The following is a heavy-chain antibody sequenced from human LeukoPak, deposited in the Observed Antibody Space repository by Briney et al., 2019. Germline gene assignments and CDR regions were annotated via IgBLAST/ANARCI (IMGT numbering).Heavy chain of an antibody. CDR2: ISYDGSNK. D-gene: IGHD3-3*01. V-gene: IGHV3-30*18. Sequence: PGGSLRLSCAASGFTFSSYGMHWVRQAPGKGLEWVTLISYDGSNKYYADSVKGRFTISRDNSKNTLYPQMNSLRAEDTAVYYCAKDYRPHDFWSGLVDYWGQGTLVTVSS. J-gene: IGHJ4*02. CDR3: AKDYRPHDFWSGLVDY. CDR1: GFTFSSYG.